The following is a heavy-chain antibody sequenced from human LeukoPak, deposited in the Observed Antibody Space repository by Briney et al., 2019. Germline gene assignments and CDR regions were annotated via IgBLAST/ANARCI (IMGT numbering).Heavy chain of an antibody. CDR2: IYHSGST. D-gene: IGHD5-18*01. Sequence: SQTLSLTCAVSGGSISSGGYSWSWIRQPPGKGLEWIGYIYHSGSTYCNPSLKSRVTISVDRSKNQFSLKLSSVTAADTAVYYCARDTAMVNWYFDLWGRGTLVTVSS. CDR1: GGSISSGGYS. J-gene: IGHJ2*01. CDR3: ARDTAMVNWYFDL. V-gene: IGHV4-30-2*01.